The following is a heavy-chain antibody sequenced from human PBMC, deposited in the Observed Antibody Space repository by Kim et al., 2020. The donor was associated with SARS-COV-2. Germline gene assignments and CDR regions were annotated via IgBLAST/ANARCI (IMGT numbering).Heavy chain of an antibody. D-gene: IGHD5-12*01. Sequence: SVKVSCKASGGTFSSYAISWVRQAPGQGLEWMGGIIPIFGTANYAQKFQGRVTFTADESTSTAYMELSSLRSEDTAVYYCARESTSGYDLDYYYGMDVWGQGTTVTVSS. J-gene: IGHJ6*02. V-gene: IGHV1-69*13. CDR2: IIPIFGTA. CDR1: GGTFSSYA. CDR3: ARESTSGYDLDYYYGMDV.